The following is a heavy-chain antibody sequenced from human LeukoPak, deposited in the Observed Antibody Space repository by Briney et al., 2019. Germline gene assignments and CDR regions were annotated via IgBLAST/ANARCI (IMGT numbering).Heavy chain of an antibody. Sequence: SETLSLTCTVSGGSISSGSYYWSWIRQPAGKGLEWIGRIYTSGSTNYNPSLKSRVTISVDTSKNQFSLKLSSVTAADTAVYYCARSPPVNYYYYMDVWGKGTTVTISS. V-gene: IGHV4-61*02. CDR2: IYTSGST. CDR3: ARSPPVNYYYYMDV. J-gene: IGHJ6*03. CDR1: GGSISSGSYY.